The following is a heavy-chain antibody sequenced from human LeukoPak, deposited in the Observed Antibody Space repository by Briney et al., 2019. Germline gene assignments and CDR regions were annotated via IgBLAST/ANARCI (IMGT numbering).Heavy chain of an antibody. Sequence: GGSLRLSCAVSRLTLSGNYMSWVRQPPGKGLEGVSVIYNGGSTYYADSVKGRFTISRDNSKNTLYLQMNSLRAEDTAVYYCATIDGYSYGSSYYYDGMDVWGQGTTVTASS. CDR1: RLTLSGNY. V-gene: IGHV3-66*01. CDR2: IYNGGST. D-gene: IGHD5-18*01. J-gene: IGHJ6*02. CDR3: ATIDGYSYGSSYYYDGMDV.